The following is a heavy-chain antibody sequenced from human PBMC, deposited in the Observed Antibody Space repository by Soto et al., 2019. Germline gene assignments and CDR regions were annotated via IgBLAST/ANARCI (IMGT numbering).Heavy chain of an antibody. CDR2: ISWNSGSI. Sequence: GGSLRLSCAASGFTFDDYAMHWVRQAPGKGLEWVSGISWNSGSIGYADSVKGRFTISRDNAKNSLYLQLNSLTDEDTALYYCAKGWSEDYGDYVSGRLDYWGQGTLVTVSS. CDR3: AKGWSEDYGDYVSGRLDY. CDR1: GFTFDDYA. D-gene: IGHD4-17*01. V-gene: IGHV3-9*01. J-gene: IGHJ4*02.